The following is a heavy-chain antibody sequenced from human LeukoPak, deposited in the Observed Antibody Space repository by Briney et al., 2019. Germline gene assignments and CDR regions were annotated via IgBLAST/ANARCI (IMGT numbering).Heavy chain of an antibody. Sequence: GGSLRLSCAASGFTFSSYWMSWARQAPGKGLEWVANIKQDGSEKSYVDSVKGRFTISRDNAKNSLYLQMNSLRAEDTAVYYCARGRWAVSKGYYFDYWGQGTLVTVSS. J-gene: IGHJ4*02. CDR2: IKQDGSEK. V-gene: IGHV3-7*01. CDR3: ARGRWAVSKGYYFDY. CDR1: GFTFSSYW. D-gene: IGHD4-23*01.